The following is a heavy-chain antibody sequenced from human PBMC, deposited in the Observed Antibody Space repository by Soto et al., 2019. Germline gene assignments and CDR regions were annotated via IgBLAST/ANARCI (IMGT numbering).Heavy chain of an antibody. V-gene: IGHV4-34*01. D-gene: IGHD2-15*01. J-gene: IGHJ5*02. CDR2: INHSGST. Sequence: SETLSLTCAVYGGSFSGYYWSWIRQPPGKGLEWIGEINHSGSTNYNPSLKSRVTISVDTSKNQFSLKLRSVTAEDTPVYYCARGRYCSGGSCYSLWFDPWGQGTRVTVS. CDR1: GGSFSGYY. CDR3: ARGRYCSGGSCYSLWFDP.